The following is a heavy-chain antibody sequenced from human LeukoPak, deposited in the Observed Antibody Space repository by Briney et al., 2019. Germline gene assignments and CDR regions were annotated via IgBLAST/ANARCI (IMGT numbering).Heavy chain of an antibody. J-gene: IGHJ4*02. D-gene: IGHD1-26*01. CDR2: INSDGSST. V-gene: IGHV3-74*01. CDR3: ARVGATSYY. CDR1: GFTFSSYW. Sequence: GSLRLSRAASGFTFSSYWMHWLRQAPGKGLVWVSRINSDGSSTNYADSVEGRFTISRDNAKNTLYLQMNSLRAEDTAVYYCARVGATSYYWGQGTLVTVSS.